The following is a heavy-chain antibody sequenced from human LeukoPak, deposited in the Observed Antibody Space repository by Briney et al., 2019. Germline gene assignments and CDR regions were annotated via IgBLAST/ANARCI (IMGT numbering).Heavy chain of an antibody. Sequence: GGSLGLSCAASGFTFSGNAMTWVRQAPGKGLEWVSGISGSGDSTHYADSVKGRFAISRDNSKNTLYLQMNSLRVEDTAVYYCAAAGGSSPFYYYMDVWGKGTTVSVSS. CDR2: ISGSGDST. J-gene: IGHJ6*03. CDR1: GFTFSGNA. V-gene: IGHV3-23*01. CDR3: AAAGGSSPFYYYMDV. D-gene: IGHD4-23*01.